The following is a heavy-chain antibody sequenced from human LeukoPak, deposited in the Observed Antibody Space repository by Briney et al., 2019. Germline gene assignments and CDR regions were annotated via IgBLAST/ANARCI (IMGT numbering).Heavy chain of an antibody. V-gene: IGHV4-59*01. Sequence: SETLSLTCTVSGGSISHYYWSWIRQPPGKGLEWIGYIYYSGTTNYNPSLKSRVTISVDTSRNQFSLKLNSVTAADTAVYYCAREDPQTKVPEGMDVWGQGTTVTVSS. CDR1: GGSISHYY. CDR2: IYYSGTT. D-gene: IGHD4/OR15-4a*01. J-gene: IGHJ6*02. CDR3: AREDPQTKVPEGMDV.